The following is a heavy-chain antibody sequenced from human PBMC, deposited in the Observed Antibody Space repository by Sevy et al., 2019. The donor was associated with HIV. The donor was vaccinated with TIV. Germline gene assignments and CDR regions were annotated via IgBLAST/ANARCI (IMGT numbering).Heavy chain of an antibody. V-gene: IGHV3-48*02. CDR1: GFTFSSYS. CDR3: ARDYYDSSGLRSGAFDI. CDR2: ISSSSSTI. J-gene: IGHJ3*02. D-gene: IGHD3-22*01. Sequence: GGSLRLSCAASGFTFSSYSMNWVRQAPGKGLEWVSYISSSSSTIYYEDSVKGRFSISRDNDKNSLYLQMNSLRDEDTAVYYCARDYYDSSGLRSGAFDIWGQGTMVTVSS.